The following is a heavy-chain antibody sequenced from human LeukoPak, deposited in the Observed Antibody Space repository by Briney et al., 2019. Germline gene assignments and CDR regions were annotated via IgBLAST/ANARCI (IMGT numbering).Heavy chain of an antibody. CDR3: AVSGYSSSWPTEDFDY. CDR2: INPNSGGT. Sequence: ASVKVSCKASGRTFTGYYMHWVRQAPGQGLEWMGWINPNSGGTNYAQKFQGRVTMTRDTSISTAYMELSRLRSDDTAVYYCAVSGYSSSWPTEDFDYWGQGTLVTVSS. V-gene: IGHV1-2*02. D-gene: IGHD6-13*01. J-gene: IGHJ4*02. CDR1: GRTFTGYY.